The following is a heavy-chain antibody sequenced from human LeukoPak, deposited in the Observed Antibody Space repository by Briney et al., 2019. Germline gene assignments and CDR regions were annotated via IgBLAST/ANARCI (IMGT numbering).Heavy chain of an antibody. CDR1: GVTFSTSW. CDR2: INTDGSST. V-gene: IGHV3-74*03. J-gene: IGHJ4*02. CDR3: ARQSFYYDNSGYYHDY. D-gene: IGHD3-22*01. Sequence: GGSLRLSCAASGVTFSTSWMHWGREAPGKGVVWVSRINTDGSSTTYAATVKGRFNISRENARKTMYLQVSSLRGEARAVYYFARQSFYYDNSGYYHDYWGRGTLVTVSS.